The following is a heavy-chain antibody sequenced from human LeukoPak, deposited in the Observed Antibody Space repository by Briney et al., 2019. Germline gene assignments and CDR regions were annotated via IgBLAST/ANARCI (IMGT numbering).Heavy chain of an antibody. CDR1: GGSISSYY. J-gene: IGHJ5*02. CDR3: ATTARIAAAGTSLNWFDP. D-gene: IGHD6-13*01. CDR2: IYYSGST. Sequence: ETLSLTCTVSGGSISSYYWSWIRQPPGKGLEWLGYIYYSGSTNYNPSLTSRVTISVDTPKNQFSLKLSSVTAADTAVYYCATTARIAAAGTSLNWFDPWGQGTLVTVSS. V-gene: IGHV4-59*01.